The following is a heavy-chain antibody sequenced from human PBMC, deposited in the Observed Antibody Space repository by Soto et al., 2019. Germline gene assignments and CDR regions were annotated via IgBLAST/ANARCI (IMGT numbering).Heavy chain of an antibody. CDR1: GFTFSSYA. CDR3: AKDGFLSSGWSDWFDP. Sequence: GGSLRLSCAASGFTFSSYAMTWVRQAPGKGLEWVSGISGSGGTTYYADSVKGRFTISRDNSKNTLYLQMNSLRADDTAVYYCAKDGFLSSGWSDWFDPWGQGTLVTVSS. J-gene: IGHJ5*02. V-gene: IGHV3-23*01. D-gene: IGHD6-19*01. CDR2: ISGSGGTT.